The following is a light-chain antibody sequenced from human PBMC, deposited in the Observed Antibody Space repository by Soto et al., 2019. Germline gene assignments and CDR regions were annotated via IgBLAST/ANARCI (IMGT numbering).Light chain of an antibody. CDR1: QSISSR. V-gene: IGKV1-5*03. Sequence: DIQMTQSPYTLSASPGDRVTITCRASQSISSRFAWYQQKPGKAPKLLIYKASSIESGVPSSFSGSGSGTEFTLTISSLQPDDFANYYWQRYNSYPLTFGQGTRVEIK. J-gene: IGKJ1*01. CDR3: QRYNSYPLT. CDR2: KAS.